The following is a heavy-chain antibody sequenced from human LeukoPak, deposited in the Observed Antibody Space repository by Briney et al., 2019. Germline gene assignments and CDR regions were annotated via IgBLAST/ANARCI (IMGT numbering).Heavy chain of an antibody. CDR1: GISLSTSGVG. V-gene: IGHV2-5*02. D-gene: IGHD6-13*01. CDR2: IYWDDDK. CDR3: AHRLTGYNSNWYHGYFDY. Sequence: SGPTLVKSTQTLTLTCTFSGISLSTSGVGVGWIRQPPGQALEWLTVIYWDDDKRYNPSLKSRLTVTKDVSKSQVVLTLTNVDPVDTATYFCAHRLTGYNSNWYHGYFDYWGQGTLVTVSS. J-gene: IGHJ4*02.